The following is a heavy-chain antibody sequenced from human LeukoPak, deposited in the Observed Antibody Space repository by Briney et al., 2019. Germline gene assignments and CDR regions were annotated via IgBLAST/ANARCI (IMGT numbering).Heavy chain of an antibody. V-gene: IGHV1-69*13. CDR2: IIPIFGIP. CDR1: GGTFRTFA. Sequence: SVKVSCKASGGTFRTFAISWVRQAPGQGLEWMGGIIPIFGIPDSAQKFQGRLTITADESTTTTYMELSSLRSDDTAIYYCGLSGNYYYYYMDVWGKGTTVTISS. CDR3: GLSGNYYYYYMDV. J-gene: IGHJ6*03. D-gene: IGHD6-25*01.